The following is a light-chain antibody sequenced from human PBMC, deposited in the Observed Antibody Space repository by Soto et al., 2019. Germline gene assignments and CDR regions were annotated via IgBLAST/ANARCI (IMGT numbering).Light chain of an antibody. CDR3: QQYYSTPPT. CDR1: QSVLYSSNNKNY. Sequence: DIVMTKSPNSLAVSLGERATINCKSSQSVLYSSNNKNYLAWYQQKPGQPPKLLIYWASTRESGVPDRFSGSGSGTDFTLTISSLQAEDVAVYYCQQYYSTPPTFGQRTRLENK. J-gene: IGKJ5*01. CDR2: WAS. V-gene: IGKV4-1*01.